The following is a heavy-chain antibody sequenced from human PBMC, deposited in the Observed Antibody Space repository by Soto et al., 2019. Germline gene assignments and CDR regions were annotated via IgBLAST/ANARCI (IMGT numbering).Heavy chain of an antibody. D-gene: IGHD3-9*01. Sequence: EVQLVEFGGGLVQPGGSLRLSCVVSGFTFSNYWMHWVRQAPGKGLVWVSRVNGDGSGTIYADSVKGRFTISRDNAKNTLYLQMNSLRAEDTAVYYCARREYDVVTGYRLDYWGQGTRVTVSS. V-gene: IGHV3-74*01. J-gene: IGHJ4*02. CDR3: ARREYDVVTGYRLDY. CDR1: GFTFSNYW. CDR2: VNGDGSGT.